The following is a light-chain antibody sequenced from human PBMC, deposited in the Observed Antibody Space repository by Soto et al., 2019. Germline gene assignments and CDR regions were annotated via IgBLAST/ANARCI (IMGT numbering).Light chain of an antibody. V-gene: IGLV1-40*01. CDR2: GNT. CDR3: QSYDSSLTGSV. Sequence: QSVLTQPPSVSGAPGQTVAISCTGSSSNIGAGFDVHWYQQVPGTAPKLVLYGNTNRPSGVPDRFSGSRSGSSASLAITGLQAEDEADYYCQSYDSSLTGSVFGTRTKLTVL. CDR1: SSNIGAGFD. J-gene: IGLJ1*01.